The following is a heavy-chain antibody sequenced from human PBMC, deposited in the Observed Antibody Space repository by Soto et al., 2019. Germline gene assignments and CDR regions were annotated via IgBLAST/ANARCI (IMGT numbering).Heavy chain of an antibody. V-gene: IGHV4-30-4*01. CDR1: GGSISSGDYY. D-gene: IGHD2-2*02. CDR3: ASLGYCSSTSCYRGYYYYGMDV. CDR2: IYDSGST. J-gene: IGHJ6*02. Sequence: SETLSLTCTVSGGSISSGDYYRSWIRQPPGKGLEWIGYIYDSGSTYYNPSLKSRVTISVVTSKNQFSLKLSSVTAADTAVYYCASLGYCSSTSCYRGYYYYGMDVWGQGTTVTVSS.